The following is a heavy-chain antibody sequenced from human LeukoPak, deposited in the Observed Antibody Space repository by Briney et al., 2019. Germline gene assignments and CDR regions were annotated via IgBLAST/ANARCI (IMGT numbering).Heavy chain of an antibody. D-gene: IGHD6-13*01. V-gene: IGHV1-2*04. Sequence: ASVKVSCKASGYTFTGYYMHWVRQAPGQGLEWMGWINPNSGGTNYAQKFQGWVTMTRDTSISTAYMELSRLRSDDTAVYYCARVFEVAAAGTAWFDPWGQGTLVTVSS. CDR2: INPNSGGT. CDR1: GYTFTGYY. CDR3: ARVFEVAAAGTAWFDP. J-gene: IGHJ5*02.